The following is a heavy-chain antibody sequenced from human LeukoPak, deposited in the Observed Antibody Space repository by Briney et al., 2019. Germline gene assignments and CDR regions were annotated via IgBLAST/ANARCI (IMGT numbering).Heavy chain of an antibody. J-gene: IGHJ4*02. CDR1: GVSFDDYY. Sequence: SETLSLTCAVSGVSFDDYYWAWVRQTPGKGLEWIGEINHSGYTNDSPSLKSRVTLSIDTSRKQFSLNLRSVTVADAGTYYCTRMTTGHDYWGQGTLVNLSS. CDR2: INHSGYT. CDR3: TRMTTGHDY. D-gene: IGHD4-17*01. V-gene: IGHV4-34*01.